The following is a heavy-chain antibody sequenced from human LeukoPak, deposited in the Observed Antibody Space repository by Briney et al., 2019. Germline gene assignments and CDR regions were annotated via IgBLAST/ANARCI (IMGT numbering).Heavy chain of an antibody. CDR3: ARAGGYCSSTSCRYYFDY. Sequence: GGSLRLSCAASGFTFSSYAMHWVRQAPGRGLEYVSAFSSKGGSTYYANSVKGRFTISRDNSKNTLYLQMGSLRAEDMAVYYCARAGGYCSSTSCRYYFDYWGQGTLVTVSS. CDR2: FSSKGGST. D-gene: IGHD2-2*01. V-gene: IGHV3-64*01. J-gene: IGHJ4*02. CDR1: GFTFSSYA.